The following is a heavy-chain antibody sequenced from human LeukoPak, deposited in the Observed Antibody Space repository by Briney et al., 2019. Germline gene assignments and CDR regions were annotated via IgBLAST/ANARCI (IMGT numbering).Heavy chain of an antibody. J-gene: IGHJ4*02. V-gene: IGHV4-34*01. Sequence: PSETLSLTCAVYGGSFSGYYWSWIRQPPGKGLEWIGEINHSGSTNYNPSLESRVTISVDTSKNQFSLKLSSVTAADTAVYYCARGGDIAAGFAFDYWGQGTLVTVSS. CDR1: GGSFSGYY. CDR2: INHSGST. CDR3: ARGGDIAAGFAFDY. D-gene: IGHD6-13*01.